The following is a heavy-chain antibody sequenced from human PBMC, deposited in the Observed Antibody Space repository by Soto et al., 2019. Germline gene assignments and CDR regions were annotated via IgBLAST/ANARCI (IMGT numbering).Heavy chain of an antibody. V-gene: IGHV3-23*01. CDR1: GFTFSSYA. Sequence: VQLLESGGGLVQPGGSLRLSCAASGFTFSSYAMSWVRQAPGKGLEWVSAISGSGGSTYYADSVNGRFTISRDNSTNSLYLQMNSLSGEDKAVDYCANGEGIANYWGHRNLV. CDR3: ANGEGIANY. D-gene: IGHD6-13*01. J-gene: IGHJ4*01. CDR2: ISGSGGST.